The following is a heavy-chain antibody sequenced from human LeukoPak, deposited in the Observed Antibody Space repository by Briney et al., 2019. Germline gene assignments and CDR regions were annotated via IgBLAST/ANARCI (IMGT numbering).Heavy chain of an antibody. J-gene: IGHJ4*02. Sequence: GGSLRLSCAASGFTFSNYGMHWVRQAPGKGLEWVTFIRYDGSNKYYADSVKGRFTISRDNSKNTLYLRMNSLRAEDTAMYYCAKDRLRGGYGFDLMNYWGQGTLVTVSS. CDR2: IRYDGSNK. V-gene: IGHV3-30*02. D-gene: IGHD5-18*01. CDR3: AKDRLRGGYGFDLMNY. CDR1: GFTFSNYG.